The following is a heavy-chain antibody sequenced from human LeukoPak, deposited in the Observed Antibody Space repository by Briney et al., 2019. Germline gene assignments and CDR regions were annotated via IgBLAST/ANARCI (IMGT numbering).Heavy chain of an antibody. CDR2: IYYSGST. J-gene: IGHJ5*02. Sequence: PSQTLSLTCTVSGGSISSGGYYWSWIRQHPGKGLEWIGYIYYSGSTYYNPSLKSRISMSVDTSKNQFSLKLNSVTAADTAVYYCARDLAAAGSFDPWGQGTLVTVSS. CDR3: ARDLAAAGSFDP. CDR1: GGSISSGGYY. V-gene: IGHV4-31*03. D-gene: IGHD6-13*01.